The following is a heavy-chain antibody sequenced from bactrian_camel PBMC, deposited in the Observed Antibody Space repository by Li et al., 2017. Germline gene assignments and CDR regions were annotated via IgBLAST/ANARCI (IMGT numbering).Heavy chain of an antibody. CDR1: GFTFKSHA. J-gene: IGHJ4*01. D-gene: IGHD2*01. V-gene: IGHV3S6*01. CDR3: AKALGGGNYYTGEYNY. Sequence: HVQLVESGGGLAQPGGSLRLSCVASGFTFKSHAMSWVRQAPGKGLEWVSAILNDVSTTYYADSVKGRFTISRDNAKNMLYLQMNNLKSEDTALYYCAKALGGGNYYTGEYNYWGQGTQVTVS. CDR2: ILNDVSTT.